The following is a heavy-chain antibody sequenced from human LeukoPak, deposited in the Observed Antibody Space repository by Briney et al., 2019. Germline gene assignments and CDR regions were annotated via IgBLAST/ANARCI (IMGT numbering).Heavy chain of an antibody. CDR3: ARDFGDEPSRGYSSSPIDY. CDR2: ISSSSSTI. CDR1: GYTFSSYG. Sequence: GGSLRLSCAASGYTFSSYGMHWVRQAPGKGLEWVSYISSSSSTIYYADSVKGRFTISRDNAKNSLYLQMNSLRAEDTAVYHCARDFGDEPSRGYSSSPIDYWGQGTLVTVSS. D-gene: IGHD6-13*01. J-gene: IGHJ4*02. V-gene: IGHV3-48*01.